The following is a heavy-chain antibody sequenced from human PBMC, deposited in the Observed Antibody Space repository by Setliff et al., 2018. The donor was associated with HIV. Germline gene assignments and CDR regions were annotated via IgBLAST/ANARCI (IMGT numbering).Heavy chain of an antibody. CDR2: VYNSGIT. V-gene: IGHV4-39*07. Sequence: SETLSLTCAVSGGSVSSPSYYWGWIRQPPGKGLEWIGSVYNSGITFKNPSLKSRVPISVATSKNQFSRKLNSVTTADTAVYYCARSRTSSGDYGVTGYGMDVWGQGTTVTVSS. J-gene: IGHJ6*02. CDR3: ARSRTSSGDYGVTGYGMDV. CDR1: GGSVSSPSYY. D-gene: IGHD3-22*01.